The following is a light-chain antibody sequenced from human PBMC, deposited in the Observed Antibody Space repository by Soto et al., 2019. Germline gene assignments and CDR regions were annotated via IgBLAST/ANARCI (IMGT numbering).Light chain of an antibody. CDR2: GSS. CDR1: QTVSNNY. Sequence: EVVLTQSPGTLSLFPGERATLSCRASQTVSNNYLAWYQHKPGQSPKLLIFGSSDRATGIPDRFSGSGSGTDFTLTISRLEPEDFAVYYCQQDGSSPPYTFGQGTKLEIK. V-gene: IGKV3-20*01. J-gene: IGKJ2*01. CDR3: QQDGSSPPYT.